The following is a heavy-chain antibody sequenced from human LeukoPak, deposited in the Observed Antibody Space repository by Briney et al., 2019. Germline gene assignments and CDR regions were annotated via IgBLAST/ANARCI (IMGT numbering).Heavy chain of an antibody. CDR1: GFTFSIYG. CDR2: ISSSSSYI. J-gene: IGHJ3*02. D-gene: IGHD2-21*02. Sequence: PGGCLRLSCAASGFTFSIYGMHWVRPAPGKGREWVSSISSSSSYIYYADSVKGRFTISRDNAKNSLYLQMNSLRAEDTAVYYCAREVVTAMRKDAFDIWGQGTMVTVSS. CDR3: AREVVTAMRKDAFDI. V-gene: IGHV3-21*01.